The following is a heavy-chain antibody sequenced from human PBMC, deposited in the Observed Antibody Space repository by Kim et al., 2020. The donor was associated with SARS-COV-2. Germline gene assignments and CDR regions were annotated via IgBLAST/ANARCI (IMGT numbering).Heavy chain of an antibody. Sequence: PSLKSRVTRPVDTSKNQFSLKLSSVTAADMAVYYCARLQFTAGGKWYFDLWGRGTLVTVSP. J-gene: IGHJ2*01. D-gene: IGHD4-4*01. V-gene: IGHV4-59*01. CDR3: ARLQFTAGGKWYFDL.